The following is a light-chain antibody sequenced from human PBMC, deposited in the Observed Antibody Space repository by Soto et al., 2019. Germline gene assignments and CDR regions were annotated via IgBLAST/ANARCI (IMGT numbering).Light chain of an antibody. J-gene: IGLJ2*01. CDR2: DVI. CDR3: YSNAGSYTV. CDR1: SSDVGGYNY. Sequence: QSALTQPRSVSGSPGQSVTISCTGTSSDVGGYNYVSWYQQHPGKAPKLMIYDVIKRPSGVPDRFSGSKSGNTAALTISGIQAEDEADYYCYSNAGSYTVFGGGTKLTVL. V-gene: IGLV2-11*01.